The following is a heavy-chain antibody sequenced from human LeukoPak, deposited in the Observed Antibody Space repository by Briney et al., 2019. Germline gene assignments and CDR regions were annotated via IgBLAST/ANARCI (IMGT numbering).Heavy chain of an antibody. CDR2: ISTENGIT. J-gene: IGHJ4*02. CDR1: GYTFTRYG. CDR3: ARDYYDSSTPGGY. V-gene: IGHV1-18*01. Sequence: ASVTVSCKASGYTFTRYGFNWVRQAPGQGLEWMGGISTENGITNYAQKFQGRVTMTAETSTSTAYMEVRSLSSDDTAVYYCARDYYDSSTPGGYWGQGTMVTVSS. D-gene: IGHD3-22*01.